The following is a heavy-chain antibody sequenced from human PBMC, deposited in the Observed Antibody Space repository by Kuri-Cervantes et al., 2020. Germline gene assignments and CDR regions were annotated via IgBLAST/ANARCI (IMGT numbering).Heavy chain of an antibody. J-gene: IGHJ4*02. V-gene: IGHV3-9*01. CDR2: ISWNSGSI. CDR1: GFTFDDYA. D-gene: IGHD6-6*01. CDR3: ARDRRSIAARVFWN. Sequence: LSLTCAASGFTFDDYAMHWVRQAPGKGLEWVSGISWNSGSIGYADSVKCRFTISRDNAKNSLYLQMNSLRAEDTAVYYCARDRRSIAARVFWNWGQGTLVTVSS.